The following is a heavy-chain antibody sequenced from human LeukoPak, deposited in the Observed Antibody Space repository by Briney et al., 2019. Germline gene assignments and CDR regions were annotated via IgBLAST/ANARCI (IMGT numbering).Heavy chain of an antibody. V-gene: IGHV1-2*02. CDR2: INPNSGDT. J-gene: IGHJ4*02. Sequence: ASVKVSCKTSGYTFTGNYMHWVRQAPGQGLEWMGWINPNSGDTNYAQKFQGRVTMTRDTSISTGYMELSRLTSDDTAVYYCARDLQSSSGYYYVVGYWGQGTLVTVSS. CDR1: GYTFTGNY. D-gene: IGHD3-22*01. CDR3: ARDLQSSSGYYYVVGY.